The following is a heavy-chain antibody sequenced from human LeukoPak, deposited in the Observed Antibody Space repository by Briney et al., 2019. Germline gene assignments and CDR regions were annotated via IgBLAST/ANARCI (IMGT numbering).Heavy chain of an antibody. CDR3: ARIGSTFAFDI. CDR1: GGSISSYY. J-gene: IGHJ3*02. CDR2: IYYSGST. Sequence: KTSETLSLTCTVSGGSISSYYWSWIRQPPGKGLEWIGYIYYSGSTNYNPSLKSRVTISVDTSKNQFSLKLSSVTAADTAVYYCARIGSTFAFDIWGQGTMVTVSS. V-gene: IGHV4-59*01.